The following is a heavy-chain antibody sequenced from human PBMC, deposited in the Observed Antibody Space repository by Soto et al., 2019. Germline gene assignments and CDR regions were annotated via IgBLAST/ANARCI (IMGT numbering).Heavy chain of an antibody. CDR2: ISAYNGNT. V-gene: IGHV1-18*01. J-gene: IGHJ4*02. CDR1: GYTFTSYG. CDR3: ARTHGGKGRTPSGY. Sequence: GASVKVSCKASGYTFTSYGISWVRQAPGQGLEWMGWISAYNGNTNYAQKLQGRVTMTTDTSTSTAYMELRSLRSDDTAVYYCARTHGGKGRTPSGYWGQGTLVTVSS. D-gene: IGHD2-15*01.